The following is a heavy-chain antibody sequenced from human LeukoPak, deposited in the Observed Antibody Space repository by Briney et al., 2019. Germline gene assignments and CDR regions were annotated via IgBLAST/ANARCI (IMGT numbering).Heavy chain of an antibody. Sequence: QSGGSLRLSCAASGFTFSSYGMHWVRQAPGKGLEWVSAISGSGGSTYYADSVKGRFTISRDNSKNTLYLQMNSLRAEDTAVYYCASAEFYTNYGGLGYWGQGTLVTVSS. D-gene: IGHD4-11*01. CDR3: ASAEFYTNYGGLGY. V-gene: IGHV3-23*01. J-gene: IGHJ4*02. CDR2: ISGSGGST. CDR1: GFTFSSYG.